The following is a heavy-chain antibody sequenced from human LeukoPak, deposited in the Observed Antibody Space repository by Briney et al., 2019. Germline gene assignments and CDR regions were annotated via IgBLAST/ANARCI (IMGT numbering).Heavy chain of an antibody. V-gene: IGHV3-23*01. CDR2: ISGSGGST. D-gene: IGHD3-10*01. CDR3: AKADGSYKTLIDY. Sequence: PGGSLRLSCAASGFTFSICAMNWVRQAPGKGLEWVSGISGSGGSTYYAGSVKGRFTISRDSSKNTVYLQMNSLRAEDTAVYYCAKADGSYKTLIDYWGQGTLVTVSS. CDR1: GFTFSICA. J-gene: IGHJ4*02.